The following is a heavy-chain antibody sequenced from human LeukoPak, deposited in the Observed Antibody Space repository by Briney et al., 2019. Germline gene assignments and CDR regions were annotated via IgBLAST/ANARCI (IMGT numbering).Heavy chain of an antibody. CDR3: ARGREPYTNTDWFGP. J-gene: IGHJ5*02. CDR1: GFTFHYYG. D-gene: IGHD2-2*02. CDR2: ISSSGVYT. V-gene: IGHV3-21*01. Sequence: GGSLRLSCAASGFTFHYYGMNWVRQAPGKGLEWVSSISSSGVYTYYADSVKGRFTISRDNAENSLYLQMDSLRAEDTGLYYCARGREPYTNTDWFGPWGQGTLVTVSS.